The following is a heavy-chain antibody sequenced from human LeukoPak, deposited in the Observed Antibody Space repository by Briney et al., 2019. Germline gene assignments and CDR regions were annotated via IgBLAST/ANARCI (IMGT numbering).Heavy chain of an antibody. D-gene: IGHD6-19*01. CDR1: GFTFSSYG. V-gene: IGHV3-30*18. CDR2: ISYDGSNK. J-gene: IGHJ6*02. CDR3: AKDGPLAVAGTLDYYYYYGMDV. Sequence: AGGSLRLSCAAPGFTFSSYGMHWVRQAPGKRLEWVAVISYDGSNKYYADSVKGRFTISRDNSKNTLYLQMNSLRAEDTAVYYCAKDGPLAVAGTLDYYYYYGMDVWGQGTTVTVSS.